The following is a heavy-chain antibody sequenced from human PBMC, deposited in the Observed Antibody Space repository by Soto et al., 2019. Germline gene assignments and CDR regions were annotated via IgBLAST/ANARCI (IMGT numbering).Heavy chain of an antibody. J-gene: IGHJ6*02. CDR3: AKTRGAMIYAISVYGMDV. V-gene: IGHV3-23*01. CDR2: ISGSADST. Sequence: EVQLLESGGGFIHPGGSLRLSCAASGFSFSSFAMNWVRQAPGKGLEWVSIISGSADSTFYADSVNGRFTISRDNSKSTLDLQINSLRAEDTAVYYCAKTRGAMIYAISVYGMDVWGQGTTVTVSS. CDR1: GFSFSSFA. D-gene: IGHD2-8*01.